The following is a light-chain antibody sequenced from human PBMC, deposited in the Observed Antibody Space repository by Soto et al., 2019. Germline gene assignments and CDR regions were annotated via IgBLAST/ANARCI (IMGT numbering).Light chain of an antibody. Sequence: EIVLIQSPATLSLSPGERATLSCRASPSVANFVAWYQQKPGQAPRLLIYGAFNRVTGIPARFSGSGSGTDFTLTISSLEPEDAAVYYCQQRNVWPPVTFGQGTRLEIK. CDR2: GAF. V-gene: IGKV3-11*01. J-gene: IGKJ5*01. CDR1: PSVANF. CDR3: QQRNVWPPVT.